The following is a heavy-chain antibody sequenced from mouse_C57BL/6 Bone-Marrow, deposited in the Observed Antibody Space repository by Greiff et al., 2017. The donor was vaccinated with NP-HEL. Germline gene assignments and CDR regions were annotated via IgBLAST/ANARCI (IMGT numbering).Heavy chain of an antibody. Sequence: VMLVESGPGLVAPSQSLSITCTVSGFSFTSYGVAWVRQSPGKGLEWLGVIWGVGSTNYNSALNSRLSISKDNSKSQVFLKMNSLQTDDTAMYYCASRGYGGYDDGFAYWGQGTLVTVSA. CDR3: ASRGYGGYDDGFAY. J-gene: IGHJ3*01. V-gene: IGHV2-6*01. D-gene: IGHD2-2*01. CDR2: IWGVGST. CDR1: GFSFTSYG.